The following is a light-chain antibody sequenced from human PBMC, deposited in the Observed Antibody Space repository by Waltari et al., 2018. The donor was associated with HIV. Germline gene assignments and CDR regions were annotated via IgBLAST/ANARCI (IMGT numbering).Light chain of an antibody. J-gene: IGLJ1*01. CDR2: EGS. Sequence: QSALTQPASVSGSPGQSITIPCTGTTSHVGSYNRLSWYQQHPGKAPKLMIYEGSKRPSGVSNRFSGSKSGNTASLTISGLQAEDEADYYCCSYAGSNTFVFGTGTKVAVL. V-gene: IGLV2-23*03. CDR1: TSHVGSYNR. CDR3: CSYAGSNTFV.